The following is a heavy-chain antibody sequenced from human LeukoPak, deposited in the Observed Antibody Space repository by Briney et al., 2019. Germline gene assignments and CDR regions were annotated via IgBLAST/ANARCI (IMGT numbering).Heavy chain of an antibody. V-gene: IGHV4-39*07. CDR2: IYYSGST. J-gene: IGHJ5*02. Sequence: PSETLSLTCTVSGGSISSSSYYWGWIRQPPGKGLEWIGSIYYSGSTYYNPSLKSRVTISVDTSKNQFSLKLSSVTAADTAVYYCARGRGRDYSRRVDNWFDPWGQGTLVTVSS. CDR3: ARGRGRDYSRRVDNWFDP. D-gene: IGHD4-11*01. CDR1: GGSISSSSYY.